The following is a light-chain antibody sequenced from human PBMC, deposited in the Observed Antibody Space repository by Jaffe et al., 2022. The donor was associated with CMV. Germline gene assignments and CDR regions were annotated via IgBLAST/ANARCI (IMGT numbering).Light chain of an antibody. J-gene: IGLJ3*02. CDR2: YVN. Sequence: QSALTQPRSVSGSPGQSVTISCTGTSSDVGGYNFVSWYQQHPGKAPKLMVYYVNERPSGVPDRFSGSKSGNTASLTISGLQAEDEADYYCCSYAGSFTWVFGGGTKLTVL. CDR1: SSDVGGYNF. CDR3: CSYAGSFTWV. V-gene: IGLV2-11*01.